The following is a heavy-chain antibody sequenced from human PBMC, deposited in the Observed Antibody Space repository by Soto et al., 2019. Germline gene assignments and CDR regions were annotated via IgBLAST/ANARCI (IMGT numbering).Heavy chain of an antibody. Sequence: PGGSLRLSCAASGFTFSSYSINWVRQAPGKGLEWVSGIRGSGGSPNYADSVRGRFIISRDKSKNTLFLLMNSLRAEDTATYYCTKARCSGNPCYVPDYWRHGTLVTVSS. J-gene: IGHJ4*01. CDR3: TKARCSGNPCYVPDY. D-gene: IGHD2-15*01. CDR2: IRGSGGSP. V-gene: IGHV3-23*01. CDR1: GFTFSSYS.